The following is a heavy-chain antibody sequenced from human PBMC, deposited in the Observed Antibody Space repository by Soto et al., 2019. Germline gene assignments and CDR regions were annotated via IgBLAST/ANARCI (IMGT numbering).Heavy chain of an antibody. CDR2: IYYSGST. Sequence: VQLQESGPGLLKPSETLSLTCTVSNASIIHYYWSWIRQPPGKGPEWIGYIYYSGSTNYNPSLKSRVSMSVDMSRNQLSLTLNSVTAADTSFYYCASRWTLATTTGDGFYVWGQGTMVTVSS. CDR3: ASRWTLATTTGDGFYV. V-gene: IGHV4-59*01. D-gene: IGHD1-26*01. CDR1: NASIIHYY. J-gene: IGHJ3*01.